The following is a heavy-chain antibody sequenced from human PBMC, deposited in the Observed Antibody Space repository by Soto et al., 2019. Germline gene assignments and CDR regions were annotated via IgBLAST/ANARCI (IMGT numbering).Heavy chain of an antibody. CDR2: IYYDGSKT. V-gene: IGHV3-30*04. Sequence: QVQLVESGGGVVQPGRSLRLSCAASGFTFSDYTMHWVRQAPGKGLQWVALIYYDGSKTYCADSVKGRFTVSRDNSNNTLYLETNSLRAEDTGVYYCARGGGNQLGDCYDNWGQGTLVTVSS. CDR1: GFTFSDYT. CDR3: ARGGGNQLGDCYDN. D-gene: IGHD2-21*02. J-gene: IGHJ4*02.